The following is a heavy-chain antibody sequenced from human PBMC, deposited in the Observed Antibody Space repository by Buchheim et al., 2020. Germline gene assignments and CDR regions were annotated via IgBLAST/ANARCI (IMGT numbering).Heavy chain of an antibody. CDR1: GFTFSSYW. Sequence: EVQLVESGGGLVQPGGSLRLSCAASGFTFSSYWMSWVRQAPGKGLEWVATIKQDGSEKYYVDSVKGRFTISRDNAKKSLYLQMNSLRAEDTAVYYCARERTAMVYTKYYFDYWGQGTL. CDR2: IKQDGSEK. D-gene: IGHD5-18*01. CDR3: ARERTAMVYTKYYFDY. V-gene: IGHV3-7*01. J-gene: IGHJ4*02.